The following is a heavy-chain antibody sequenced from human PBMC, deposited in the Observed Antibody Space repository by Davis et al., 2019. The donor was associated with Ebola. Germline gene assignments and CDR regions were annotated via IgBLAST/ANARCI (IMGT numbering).Heavy chain of an antibody. CDR3: ASLRRTITGMDDAFDI. Sequence: PGGSLRLSCQGFGYSFTNYWIGWVRQMPGKGLEWMGIIYTGDSDTRYSPSFRGQVTISADKSIKTAFLQWSSLKASDTALYYCASLRRTITGMDDAFDIWGQGTMVTVSS. J-gene: IGHJ3*02. D-gene: IGHD2-8*02. V-gene: IGHV5-51*01. CDR2: IYTGDSDT. CDR1: GYSFTNYW.